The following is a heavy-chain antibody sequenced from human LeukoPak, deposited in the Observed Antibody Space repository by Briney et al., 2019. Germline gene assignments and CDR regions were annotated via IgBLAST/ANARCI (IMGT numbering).Heavy chain of an antibody. CDR1: GGSITGYY. D-gene: IGHD3-9*01. J-gene: IGHJ4*02. V-gene: IGHV4-34*01. CDR2: IHYTGAT. Sequence: PSETLSLTCAVYGGSITGYYWSWIHQTPGRGLEWVGEIHYTGATSYNPSLKSRATISTDTSKNQFSLRLSSVTAADTAVYYCARGNILTGYCFDFWGQGALVTVSS. CDR3: ARGNILTGYCFDF.